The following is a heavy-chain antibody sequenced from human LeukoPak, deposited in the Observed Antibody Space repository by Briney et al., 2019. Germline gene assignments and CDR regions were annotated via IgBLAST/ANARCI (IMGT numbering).Heavy chain of an antibody. J-gene: IGHJ4*02. Sequence: PGGSLRLSCAASGFTLTTHAMSWVRQAPGKALEWLSAIRGSSGGTYSADAVKGRFSISRDNSKNTLFLQMNSLRVEDTAIYYCAKSISGWYNFDYWGRGTLVTVSS. V-gene: IGHV3-23*01. CDR3: AKSISGWYNFDY. CDR1: GFTLTTHA. D-gene: IGHD6-19*01. CDR2: IRGSSGGT.